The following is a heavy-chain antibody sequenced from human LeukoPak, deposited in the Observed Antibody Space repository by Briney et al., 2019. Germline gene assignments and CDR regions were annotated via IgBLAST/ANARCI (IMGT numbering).Heavy chain of an antibody. V-gene: IGHV4-38-2*02. J-gene: IGHJ5*02. Sequence: SETLSLTCYVSGDSIGSSYFWGWIRQPPGTGLEWIGSISHSENTFYNPSLKSRVTISVDTSKNHFSLNLSAVTAADTAVYYCARARKYNGNPNWIDLWGQGVLVTVSS. D-gene: IGHD2-8*01. CDR3: ARARKYNGNPNWIDL. CDR1: GDSIGSSYF. CDR2: ISHSENT.